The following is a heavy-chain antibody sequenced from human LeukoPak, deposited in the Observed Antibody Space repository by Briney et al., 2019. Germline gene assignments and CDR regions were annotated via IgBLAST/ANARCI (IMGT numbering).Heavy chain of an antibody. CDR3: VVVTAIRPY. D-gene: IGHD2-21*02. V-gene: IGHV1-18*01. CDR2: ISAYNGNT. Sequence: ASVKVSCKASGGTFSSYAISWVRQAPGQGLEWMGWISAYNGNTNYAQKLQGRVTMTTDTSTSTAYMELRSLRSDDTAVYHCVVVTAIRPYWGQGTLVTVSS. CDR1: GGTFSSYA. J-gene: IGHJ4*02.